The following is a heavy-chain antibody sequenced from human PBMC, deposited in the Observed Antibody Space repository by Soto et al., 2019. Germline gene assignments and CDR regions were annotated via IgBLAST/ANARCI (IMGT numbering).Heavy chain of an antibody. CDR2: ISYDGSNK. CDR3: AREGGYYYYYGMDV. Sequence: GGSLRLSCAASGFTFSSYAMHWVRQAPGKGLEWVAVISYDGSNKYYADSVKGRFTISRDNSKNTLYLQMNSLRAEDTAVYYCAREGGYYYYYGMDVWGQGTTVTVSS. CDR1: GFTFSSYA. J-gene: IGHJ6*02. D-gene: IGHD3-16*01. V-gene: IGHV3-30-3*01.